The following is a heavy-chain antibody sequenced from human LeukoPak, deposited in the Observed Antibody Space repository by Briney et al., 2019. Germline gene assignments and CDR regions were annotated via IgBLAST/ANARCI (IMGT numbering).Heavy chain of an antibody. D-gene: IGHD1-26*01. J-gene: IGHJ6*02. Sequence: PSGTLSLTCAVSGGSFSGYYWSWIRQPPGKGLEWIGEINHSGSTNYNPSLKSRVTISVDTSKNQFSLKLSSVTAADTAVYYCARPVPVGAYGMDVWGRGTTVTVSS. CDR1: GGSFSGYY. CDR3: ARPVPVGAYGMDV. CDR2: INHSGST. V-gene: IGHV4-34*01.